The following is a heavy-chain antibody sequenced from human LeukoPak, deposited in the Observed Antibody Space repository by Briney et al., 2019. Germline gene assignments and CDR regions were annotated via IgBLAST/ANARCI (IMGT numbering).Heavy chain of an antibody. D-gene: IGHD3-10*01. Sequence: RASVKVSCKASGYTFTGYYMHWVRQAPGQGLEWMGWINPNSGGTNYAQKFQGRVTMTRDTSISTAYMELRSLRSDDTAVYYCAREGFGEFDYYYYMDVWGKGTTVTISS. CDR1: GYTFTGYY. CDR3: AREGFGEFDYYYYMDV. V-gene: IGHV1-2*02. J-gene: IGHJ6*03. CDR2: INPNSGGT.